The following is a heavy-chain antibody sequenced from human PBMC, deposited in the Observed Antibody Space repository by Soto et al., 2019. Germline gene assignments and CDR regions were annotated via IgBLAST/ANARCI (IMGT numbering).Heavy chain of an antibody. Sequence: SVKVSCKASGGTFSSYAISWVRQAPGQGLEWMGGIIPIFGTANYAQKFQGRVTMTRETSTSTVYMEMSSLRSEDTAVYYCEREREEEDGQDYYGIDVWGQGTTVTVS. V-gene: IGHV1-69*05. J-gene: IGHJ6*02. CDR3: EREREEEDGQDYYGIDV. CDR2: IIPIFGTA. D-gene: IGHD2-8*01. CDR1: GGTFSSYA.